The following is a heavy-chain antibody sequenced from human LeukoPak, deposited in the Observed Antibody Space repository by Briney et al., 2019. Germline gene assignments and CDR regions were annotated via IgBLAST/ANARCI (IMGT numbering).Heavy chain of an antibody. CDR2: ISAYNGDT. D-gene: IGHD4-11*01. CDR3: ARIRNYHLQEAVDI. CDR1: GFTFTSYG. J-gene: IGHJ3*02. V-gene: IGHV1-18*01. Sequence: GASVKVSCKASGFTFTSYGFSWVRQAPGQGIKWMGWISAYNGDTKYAQKFLGRVTMTMDTSTSTVYMELMSLRYDDTAMYYCARIRNYHLQEAVDIWGQGTMVTVSS.